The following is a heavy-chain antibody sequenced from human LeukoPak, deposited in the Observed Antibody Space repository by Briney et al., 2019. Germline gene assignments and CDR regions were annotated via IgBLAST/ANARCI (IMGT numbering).Heavy chain of an antibody. D-gene: IGHD3-10*01. V-gene: IGHV4-59*01. CDR1: GGSISSYY. Sequence: KPSETLSLTCTVSGGSISSYYWSWIRQPPGKGLEWIGYIYYSGSTNYNPSLKSRVTISVDTSKNQFSLKLSSVTAADTAVYYCGRDRRTMVRGVIRSAGWYFDLWGRGTLVTVSS. CDR2: IYYSGST. J-gene: IGHJ2*01. CDR3: GRDRRTMVRGVIRSAGWYFDL.